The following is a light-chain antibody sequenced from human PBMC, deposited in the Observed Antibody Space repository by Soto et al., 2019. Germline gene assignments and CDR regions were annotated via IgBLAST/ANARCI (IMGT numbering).Light chain of an antibody. Sequence: IVMAQSPATLSVSPGERATLSCRASQSVSSSLAWYQQKPGQAPRLLIYHASAGATGIPARFSGSGSGRELSLTASTLQSEDFEVYYCLQYHHWQLTFDGGPKVHIK. CDR1: QSVSSS. CDR2: HAS. CDR3: LQYHHWQLT. J-gene: IGKJ4*01. V-gene: IGKV3-15*01.